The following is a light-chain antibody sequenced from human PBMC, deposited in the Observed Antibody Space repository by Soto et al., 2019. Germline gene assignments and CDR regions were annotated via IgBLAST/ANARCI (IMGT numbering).Light chain of an antibody. CDR3: SSLSDSRNLL. CDR1: SSDVGGYKY. J-gene: IGLJ1*01. V-gene: IGLV2-14*01. Sequence: QSVLTQPASVSGSPGQSITISCSGTSSDVGGYKYVSWYQHHPGKAPKLLIYDVSNRPSGISDRFSGSKSGNAASLTISGLQPDDEAEYYCSSLSDSRNLLFGTGTKVTVL. CDR2: DVS.